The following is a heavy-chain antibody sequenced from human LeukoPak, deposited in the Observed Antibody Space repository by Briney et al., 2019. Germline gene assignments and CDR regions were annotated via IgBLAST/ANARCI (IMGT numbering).Heavy chain of an antibody. Sequence: SETLSLTCTVSGGSISSGGYYWSWIRQHPGKGLEWIGYIYYSGSTYYNPSLKSRVTISVDTSKNQFSLKLSSVTAADTAVYYCARGSAGTSGFDYWGQGTLVTVSS. CDR1: GGSISSGGYY. D-gene: IGHD6-13*01. V-gene: IGHV4-31*03. J-gene: IGHJ4*02. CDR2: IYYSGST. CDR3: ARGSAGTSGFDY.